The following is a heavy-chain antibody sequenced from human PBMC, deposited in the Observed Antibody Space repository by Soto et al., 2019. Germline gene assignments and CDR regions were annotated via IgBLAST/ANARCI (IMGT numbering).Heavy chain of an antibody. V-gene: IGHV4-61*01. Sequence: SETLSLTCTVSGGSVTRTSFYWSWIRQTPVKGLEWVGYFHYGGRTNYNPSLKSRVNISVDTSKNQFSLKVRSVTAADTAVYYCARGNVVVISATRSRNRWFDPWGQGTPVTVSS. CDR3: ARGNVVVISATRSRNRWFDP. CDR1: GGSVTRTSFY. CDR2: FHYGGRT. J-gene: IGHJ5*02. D-gene: IGHD2-15*01.